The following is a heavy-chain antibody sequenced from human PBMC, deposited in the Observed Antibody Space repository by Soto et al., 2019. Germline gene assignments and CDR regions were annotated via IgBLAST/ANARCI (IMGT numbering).Heavy chain of an antibody. CDR1: GGTFSSYI. D-gene: IGHD3-22*01. V-gene: IGHV1-69*02. CDR2: IIPILGLG. J-gene: IGHJ4*02. Sequence: QVQLVQSGAEVKKPGSSVKVSCKASGGTFSSYIINWVRQAPGQGLEWMGRIIPILGLGKYAQKYQGRVTITADKTTSTSDMELSSVISKDTAVYNSARGLHYDSISLGDYWGQGTLVTVSS. CDR3: ARGLHYDSISLGDY.